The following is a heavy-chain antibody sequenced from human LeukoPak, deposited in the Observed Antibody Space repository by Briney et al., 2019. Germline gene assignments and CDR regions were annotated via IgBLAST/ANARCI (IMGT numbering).Heavy chain of an antibody. Sequence: PSETLSLTCTVSGGSISSYYWSWIRQPAGKGLEWIGRIYTSGSTNYNPSLKSRVTMSVDTSKNQFSLKLSSVTAADTAVYYCASNTYYYDSSGYYYPIYWYFDLWGRGTLVTVSS. CDR1: GGSISSYY. CDR2: IYTSGST. D-gene: IGHD3-22*01. CDR3: ASNTYYYDSSGYYYPIYWYFDL. J-gene: IGHJ2*01. V-gene: IGHV4-4*07.